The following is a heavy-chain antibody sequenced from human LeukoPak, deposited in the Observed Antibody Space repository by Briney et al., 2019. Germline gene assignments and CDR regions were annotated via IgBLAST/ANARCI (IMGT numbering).Heavy chain of an antibody. Sequence: GGSLRLSCAASGFSFNNYAMTWVRQAPGKGLEWVSTISGSGDRTYYADSVKGRFTISRDNSKNTLYLQMNSLRAEDTAVYYCAKGLGYCSGGSCYDATDDAFDIWGQGTMVTVSS. J-gene: IGHJ3*02. CDR1: GFSFNNYA. V-gene: IGHV3-23*01. CDR3: AKGLGYCSGGSCYDATDDAFDI. CDR2: ISGSGDRT. D-gene: IGHD2-15*01.